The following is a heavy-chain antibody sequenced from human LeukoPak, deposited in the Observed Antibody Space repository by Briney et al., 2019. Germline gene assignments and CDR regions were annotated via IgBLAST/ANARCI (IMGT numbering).Heavy chain of an antibody. V-gene: IGHV4-59*01. Sequence: SETLSLTCTVSGGSISSYYWSWIRQPPGKGLEWIGYIYYSGSTNYNPSLKSRVTISVDTSKNQFSLKLSSVTAADTAVYYCARITANYYDSSGYSGSWFDPWGQGTLVTVSS. CDR3: ARITANYYDSSGYSGSWFDP. CDR1: GGSISSYY. J-gene: IGHJ5*02. CDR2: IYYSGST. D-gene: IGHD3-22*01.